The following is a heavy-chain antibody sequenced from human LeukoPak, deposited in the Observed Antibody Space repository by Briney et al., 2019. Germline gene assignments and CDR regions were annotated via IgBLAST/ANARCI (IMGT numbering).Heavy chain of an antibody. D-gene: IGHD5-18*01. Sequence: SETLSLTCTVSSDSIYSGMYYWSWIRQPGGKGLEWIGRIYTSGSTYYNPSLKSRVTISLDTSKNQFSLTLISVTAADTAVYYCARDVDTFFDYWGQGTLVTVSS. V-gene: IGHV4-61*02. J-gene: IGHJ4*02. CDR1: SDSIYSGMYY. CDR3: ARDVDTFFDY. CDR2: IYTSGST.